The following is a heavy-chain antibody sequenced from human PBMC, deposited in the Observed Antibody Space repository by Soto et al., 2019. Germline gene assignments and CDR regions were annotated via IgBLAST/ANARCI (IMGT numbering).Heavy chain of an antibody. CDR3: AKDQSSGRHYYYYGMDV. D-gene: IGHD6-19*01. CDR2: ISYDGSNK. J-gene: IGHJ6*02. V-gene: IGHV3-30*18. Sequence: QVQLVESGGGVVQPGRSLRLSCAASGFTFSSYGMHWVRQAPGKGLEWVAVISYDGSNKYYADSVKGRFTISRDNSKNTLYMQMNSLRAEDTAVYYCAKDQSSGRHYYYYGMDVWGQGPTVTVSS. CDR1: GFTFSSYG.